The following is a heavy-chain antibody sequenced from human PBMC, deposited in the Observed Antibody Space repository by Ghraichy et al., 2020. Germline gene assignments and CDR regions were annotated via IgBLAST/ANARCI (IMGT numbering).Heavy chain of an antibody. CDR3: AREGDGYKRWGGGLWYYFDY. Sequence: GGSLRLSCAASGFTFSSYWMSWVRQAPGKGLEWVANIKQDGSEKYYVDSVKGRFTISRDNAKNSLYLQMNSLRAEDTAVYYCAREGDGYKRWGGGLWYYFDYWGQGTLVTVSS. D-gene: IGHD5-24*01. V-gene: IGHV3-7*03. CDR1: GFTFSSYW. J-gene: IGHJ4*02. CDR2: IKQDGSEK.